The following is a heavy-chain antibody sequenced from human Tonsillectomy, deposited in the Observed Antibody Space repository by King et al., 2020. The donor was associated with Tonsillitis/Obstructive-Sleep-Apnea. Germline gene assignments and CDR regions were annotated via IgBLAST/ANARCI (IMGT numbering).Heavy chain of an antibody. CDR3: ATGKAGTDPLVYYYYMDV. D-gene: IGHD6-13*01. V-gene: IGHV3-21*01. CDR1: GFTFSTYS. Sequence: VQLVESGGGLVKPGGSLRLSCAASGFTFSTYSMNWVRQAPGKGLEWVSFISSSSSYIYYPDSVKGRFTISRDKAKNSLYLQMNSLRAEDTAVYYCATGKAGTDPLVYYYYMDVWGEGTTVTVSS. J-gene: IGHJ6*03. CDR2: ISSSSSYI.